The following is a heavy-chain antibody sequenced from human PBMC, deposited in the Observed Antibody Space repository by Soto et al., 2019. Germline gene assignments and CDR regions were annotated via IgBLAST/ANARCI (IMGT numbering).Heavy chain of an antibody. D-gene: IGHD5-12*01. CDR3: ARDLIAGGGSGYDPRGMDV. CDR1: GYTFTGYY. CDR2: INPNSGGT. V-gene: IGHV1-2*04. J-gene: IGHJ6*03. Sequence: ASVKVSCKASGYTFTGYYMHWVRQAPGQGLEWMGWINPNSGGTNYAQKFQGWVTMTRDTSISTAYMELSRLRSDDTAVYYCARDLIAGGGSGYDPRGMDVWGKGTTVTVSS.